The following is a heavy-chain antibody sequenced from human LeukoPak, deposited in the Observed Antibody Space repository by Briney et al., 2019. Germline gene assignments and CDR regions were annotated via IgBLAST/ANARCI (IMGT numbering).Heavy chain of an antibody. V-gene: IGHV3-23*01. Sequence: GGSLRLSCAASGFTFSSYAMSWVRQALGKGLEWVSAISGSGGSTYYADSVKGRFTISRDNSKNTLYLQMNSLRAEDTAVYYCAKGPGAEYFQHWGQGTLVTVSS. CDR2: ISGSGGST. CDR1: GFTFSSYA. J-gene: IGHJ1*01. CDR3: AKGPGAEYFQH.